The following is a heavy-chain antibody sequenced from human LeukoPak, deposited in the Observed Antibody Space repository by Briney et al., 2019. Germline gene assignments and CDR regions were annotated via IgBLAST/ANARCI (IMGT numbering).Heavy chain of an antibody. Sequence: NTGGSLRLSCATSGFTFSDYYMSWIRQAPGKGLEWVSYIDISGTTIYYTHSVKGRFTISRDNAKNSLYLQMNSLRAEDTAFYYCARRKHSSGWSPNEYYFDYWGQGTLVTVSS. CDR2: IDISGTTI. CDR3: ARRKHSSGWSPNEYYFDY. D-gene: IGHD6-13*01. CDR1: GFTFSDYY. V-gene: IGHV3-11*01. J-gene: IGHJ4*02.